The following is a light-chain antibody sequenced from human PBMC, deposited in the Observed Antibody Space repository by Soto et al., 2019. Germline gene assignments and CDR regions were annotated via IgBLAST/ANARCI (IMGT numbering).Light chain of an antibody. Sequence: QSGLTQPPSASGTPGQRVIISCSGKTPNIGSNYVYWYRHLPGTAPQLLIYRNNQRPSGVPDRFSGSKFRTSASLAISGLRSEDEADYYCASWDDSLSGRVFGGGTKVTVL. CDR1: TPNIGSNY. CDR3: ASWDDSLSGRV. CDR2: RNN. J-gene: IGLJ3*02. V-gene: IGLV1-47*01.